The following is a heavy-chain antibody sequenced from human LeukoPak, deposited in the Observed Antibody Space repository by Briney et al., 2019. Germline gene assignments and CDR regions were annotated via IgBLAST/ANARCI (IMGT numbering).Heavy chain of an antibody. D-gene: IGHD5-24*01. CDR1: GYTFTGYY. Sequence: GASVKVSCKASGYTFTGYYMNWVRQAPGQGLEWMGRISPNNGGTNYAQKFQGRVTMTRDTSITTAYMELSRLRSDDTAVYYCARVGDGLNDAFDIWGQGTMVTVSS. CDR3: ARVGDGLNDAFDI. CDR2: ISPNNGGT. J-gene: IGHJ3*02. V-gene: IGHV1-2*06.